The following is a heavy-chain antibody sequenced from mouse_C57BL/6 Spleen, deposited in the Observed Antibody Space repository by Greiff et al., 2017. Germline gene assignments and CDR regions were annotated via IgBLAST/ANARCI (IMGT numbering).Heavy chain of an antibody. Sequence: VQLQQSGAELVRPGTSVKVSCKASGYAFTNYLIEWVKQRPGQGLEWIGVINPGSGGTNYNEKFKGKATLTADKSSSTAYMQLSSLTSEDSAVYFCARGYSNYEGAMDYWGQGTSVTVSS. CDR3: ARGYSNYEGAMDY. CDR1: GYAFTNYL. V-gene: IGHV1-54*01. D-gene: IGHD2-5*01. J-gene: IGHJ4*01. CDR2: INPGSGGT.